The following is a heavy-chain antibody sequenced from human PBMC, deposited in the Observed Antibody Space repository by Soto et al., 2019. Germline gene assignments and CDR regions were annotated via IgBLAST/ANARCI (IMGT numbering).Heavy chain of an antibody. Sequence: PGGSLRLSCAASGFTVSSNYMSWVRQAPGKGLEWVSVIYSGGSTYYADSVKGRFTISRDNSKNTLYLQMNSLRAEDTAVYYCARDRGVSPPNYYYYGMDVWGQGTTVTVS. CDR1: GFTVSSNY. CDR3: ARDRGVSPPNYYYYGMDV. J-gene: IGHJ6*02. V-gene: IGHV3-53*01. CDR2: IYSGGST. D-gene: IGHD3-10*01.